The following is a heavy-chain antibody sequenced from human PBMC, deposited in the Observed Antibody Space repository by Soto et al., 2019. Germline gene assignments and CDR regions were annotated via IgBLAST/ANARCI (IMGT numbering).Heavy chain of an antibody. V-gene: IGHV1-69*13. J-gene: IGHJ4*02. CDR2: IIPIFGTA. CDR1: GYTFTGYY. Sequence: TSVKVSCKASGYTFTGYYMHWVRQAPGQGLEWMGGIIPIFGTANYAQKFQGRVTITADESTSTAYMELSSLRSEDTAVYYCASRFRVGYSSGWLLYWGQGTLVTVSS. CDR3: ASRFRVGYSSGWLLY. D-gene: IGHD6-19*01.